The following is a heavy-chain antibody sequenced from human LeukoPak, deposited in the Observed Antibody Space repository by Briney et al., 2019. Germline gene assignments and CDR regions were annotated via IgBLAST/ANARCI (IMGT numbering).Heavy chain of an antibody. CDR3: ARGGAAMARAFDI. CDR2: IYYSGST. CDR1: SDSISSYY. V-gene: IGHV4-59*01. J-gene: IGHJ3*02. D-gene: IGHD5-18*01. Sequence: SETLSLTCTVSSDSISSYYWSWIRQPPGRGLEWVGYIYYSGSTKYNPSLKGRVTISADTSKNQFSLKLSSVTAADTAVYYCARGGAAMARAFDIWGQGTMVTVSS.